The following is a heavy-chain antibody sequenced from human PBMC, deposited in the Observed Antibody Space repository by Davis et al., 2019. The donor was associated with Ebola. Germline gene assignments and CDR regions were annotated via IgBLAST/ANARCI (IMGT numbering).Heavy chain of an antibody. D-gene: IGHD6-19*01. Sequence: PGGSLRPSCAVSGITFSRYGMHWVRQPSGKGLEWVTDIADDGRYESYAESVKGRFTISRDNSKSTLYLQMNSLRLEDTAVYYCVRDYNDGSGRFDYWGQGTLVTVSS. CDR3: VRDYNDGSGRFDY. J-gene: IGHJ4*02. V-gene: IGHV3-30*03. CDR2: IADDGRYE. CDR1: GITFSRYG.